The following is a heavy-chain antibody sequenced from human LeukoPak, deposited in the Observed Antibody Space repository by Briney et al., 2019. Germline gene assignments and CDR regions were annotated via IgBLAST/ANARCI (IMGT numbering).Heavy chain of an antibody. Sequence: GGSLRLSCAASGFTFSSYGMHWVRQAPGKGLEWVAVISYDGSNKYHADSVNGRFTISRDNSKNTLYLQMTSLRADDTAVYYCARVGKNGWDFDHWGQGILVTVSS. CDR1: GFTFSSYG. CDR3: ARVGKNGWDFDH. V-gene: IGHV3-30*12. CDR2: ISYDGSNK. J-gene: IGHJ4*02. D-gene: IGHD6-19*01.